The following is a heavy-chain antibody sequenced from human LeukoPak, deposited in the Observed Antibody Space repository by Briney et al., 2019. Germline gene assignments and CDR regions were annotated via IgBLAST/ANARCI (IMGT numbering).Heavy chain of an antibody. CDR1: GFTFSNYA. V-gene: IGHV3-33*06. Sequence: PGGSLRLSCAASGFTFSNYAMHWVRQAPGKGLEWVAMVWYDGTNEYYADSVKGRFTISRDNSKNTLHLQMNSLRAEDTAMHYCAKDLSRSWSAYFDFWGQGTLVAVSS. J-gene: IGHJ4*02. D-gene: IGHD1-26*01. CDR2: VWYDGTNE. CDR3: AKDLSRSWSAYFDF.